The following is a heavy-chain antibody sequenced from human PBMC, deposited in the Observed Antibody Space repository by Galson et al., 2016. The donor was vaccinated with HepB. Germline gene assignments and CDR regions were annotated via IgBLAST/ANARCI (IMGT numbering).Heavy chain of an antibody. D-gene: IGHD2-15*01. Sequence: SLRLSCAASGFAFSSYAMHWVRQAPGKGLEYVSGVSSNGDGTFSRDSVKGRFTISRDNSKNTLHLQMSSLKVGDTAVYYCLRSHLGGLLLQGGWFDFWGRGTLVTVSS. CDR2: VSSNGDGT. CDR1: GFAFSSYA. J-gene: IGHJ5*01. CDR3: LRSHLGGLLLQGGWFDF. V-gene: IGHV3-64D*06.